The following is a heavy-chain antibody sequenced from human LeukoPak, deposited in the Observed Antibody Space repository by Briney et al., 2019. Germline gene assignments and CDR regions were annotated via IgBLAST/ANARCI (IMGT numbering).Heavy chain of an antibody. J-gene: IGHJ4*02. CDR2: IYHSGAT. CDR1: GGSISSSTYY. CDR3: ARGRSTVTDY. V-gene: IGHV4-39*07. Sequence: PSETLSLTCTVSGGSISSSTYYWGWIRQPPGKGLEWIGSIYHSGATYDNPSLKSRVTISVDTSKNQFSLKLSSVTAADTAVYYCARGRSTVTDYWGQGTLVTVSS. D-gene: IGHD4-17*01.